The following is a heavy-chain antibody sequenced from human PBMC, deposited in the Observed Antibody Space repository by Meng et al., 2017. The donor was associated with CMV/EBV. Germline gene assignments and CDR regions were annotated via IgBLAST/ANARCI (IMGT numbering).Heavy chain of an antibody. CDR3: ARVPITYYYGSGSYYFDY. D-gene: IGHD3-10*01. V-gene: IGHV4-30-4*08. J-gene: IGHJ4*02. CDR1: GGSISSGDYY. Sequence: VHVRESGPGRVKPSETLSLSCTVSGGSISSGDYYWSWIRQPPGKGLEWIGYIYYSGSTYYNPSLKSRVTISVDTSKNQFSLKLSSVTAADTAVYYCARVPITYYYGSGSYYFDYWGQGTLVTVSS. CDR2: IYYSGST.